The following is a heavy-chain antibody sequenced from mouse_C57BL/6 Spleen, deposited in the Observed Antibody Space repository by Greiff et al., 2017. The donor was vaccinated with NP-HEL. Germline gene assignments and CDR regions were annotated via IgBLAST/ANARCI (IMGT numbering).Heavy chain of an antibody. CDR2: IDPENGDT. Sequence: VQLQQSGAELVRPGASVKLSCTASGFNIKDDYMHWVKQRPEQGLEWIGWIDPENGDTEYASKFQGQATITADTSSNTAYLQLSSLTSGDTAVYYCTTRAAQATGCDYWGQGTTLTVSS. J-gene: IGHJ2*01. V-gene: IGHV14-4*01. CDR3: TTRAAQATGCDY. CDR1: GFNIKDDY. D-gene: IGHD3-2*02.